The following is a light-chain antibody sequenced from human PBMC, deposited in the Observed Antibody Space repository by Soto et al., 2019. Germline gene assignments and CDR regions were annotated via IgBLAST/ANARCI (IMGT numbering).Light chain of an antibody. J-gene: IGKJ3*01. CDR2: GAS. Sequence: EIVLTQSPGTLSLSPGERATLSCRASQSVSSSYLAWYQQRPGQAPRRLMYGASSRATGIPERFSGSGSGTDFTLTISRLEPEDFAVYYCQQYGSSPPITFGPGTKVDIK. CDR1: QSVSSSY. V-gene: IGKV3-20*01. CDR3: QQYGSSPPIT.